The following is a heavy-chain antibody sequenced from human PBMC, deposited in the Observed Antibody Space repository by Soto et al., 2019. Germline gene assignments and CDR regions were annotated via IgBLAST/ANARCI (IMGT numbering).Heavy chain of an antibody. CDR2: IYYSGST. Sequence: SETLSLTCTVSGGSISSGDYYWSWIRQPPGKGLEWIGYIYYSGSTYYNPSLKSRVTISVDRSKNQFSLKLSSVTTADTAVYYCARADSYYFDYWGQGTLVTVSS. J-gene: IGHJ4*02. V-gene: IGHV4-30-4*01. CDR3: ARADSYYFDY. CDR1: GGSISSGDYY. D-gene: IGHD6-6*01.